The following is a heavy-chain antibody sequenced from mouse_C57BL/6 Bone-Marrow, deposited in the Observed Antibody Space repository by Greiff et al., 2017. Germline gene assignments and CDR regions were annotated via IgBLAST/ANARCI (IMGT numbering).Heavy chain of an antibody. CDR2: ISSGSSTI. Sequence: DVKLVESGGGLVKPGGSLKLSCAASGFTFSDYGMHWVRQAPEKGLEWVAYISSGSSTIYYADTVKGRFTISRDNAKNTLFLQMTSLRSEDTAMYYCARPGYYYGSSPFYFDYWGQGTTLTVSS. CDR1: GFTFSDYG. CDR3: ARPGYYYGSSPFYFDY. D-gene: IGHD1-1*01. V-gene: IGHV5-17*01. J-gene: IGHJ2*01.